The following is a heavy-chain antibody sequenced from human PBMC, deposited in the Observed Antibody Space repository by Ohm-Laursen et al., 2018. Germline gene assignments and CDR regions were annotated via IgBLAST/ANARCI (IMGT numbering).Heavy chain of an antibody. CDR2: IRSIGDQT. Sequence: SLRLSCTASGFTFSTYAMSWVRQAPGKGLEWVSSIRSIGDQTYNADSVKGRFTISRDNSKNTLYLQMNSLRAEDTAVYYCAKADISGYHYAYWGQGTLVTVSS. V-gene: IGHV3-23*01. CDR3: AKADISGYHYAY. D-gene: IGHD3-22*01. CDR1: GFTFSTYA. J-gene: IGHJ4*02.